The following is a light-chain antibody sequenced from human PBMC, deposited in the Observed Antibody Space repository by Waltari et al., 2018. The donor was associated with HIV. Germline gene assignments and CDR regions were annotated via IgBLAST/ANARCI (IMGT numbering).Light chain of an antibody. CDR3: QAWDTTTVV. Sequence: SYQLTQSPSVSVSPGPTASIPCSVHNLGDQYACWYQQKPGQSPVLFLHEDSKRPSGIPERFSGSNSGNTATLTISGTQAMDEADYYCQAWDTTTVVFGGGTKLTVL. CDR1: NLGDQY. J-gene: IGLJ2*01. V-gene: IGLV3-1*01. CDR2: EDS.